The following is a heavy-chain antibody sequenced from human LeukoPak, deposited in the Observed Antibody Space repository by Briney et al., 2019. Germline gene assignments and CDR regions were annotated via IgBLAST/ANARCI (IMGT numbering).Heavy chain of an antibody. D-gene: IGHD3-10*01. J-gene: IGHJ4*02. CDR3: ARNSRYGYYGSGSYYR. CDR2: ISAYNGNT. V-gene: IGHV1-18*01. Sequence: ASVKVSCKASGYTFTSYGISWVRQAPGQGLEWMGWISAYNGNTNYAQKLQGRVTMTTDTSTSTAYMELRSLRSDDTAVYYCARNSRYGYYGSGSYYRWGQGTLVTVSS. CDR1: GYTFTSYG.